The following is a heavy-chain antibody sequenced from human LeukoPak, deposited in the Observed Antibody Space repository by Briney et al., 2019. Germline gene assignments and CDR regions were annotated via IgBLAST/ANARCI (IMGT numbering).Heavy chain of an antibody. V-gene: IGHV4-39*07. Sequence: SETLSLTCTVSGGSISSSSYYWGWIRQPPGKGLEWIGSIYYSGSTYYNPSLKSRVTISVDTSKNQFSLKLSSVTAADTAVYYCARLDRYYYDSSGYGFDYWGQGTLVTVSS. D-gene: IGHD3-22*01. CDR3: ARLDRYYYDSSGYGFDY. CDR1: GGSISSSSYY. J-gene: IGHJ4*02. CDR2: IYYSGST.